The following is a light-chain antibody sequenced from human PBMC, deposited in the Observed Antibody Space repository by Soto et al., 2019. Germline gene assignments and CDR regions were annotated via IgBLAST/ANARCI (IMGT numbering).Light chain of an antibody. CDR1: SSDVGGYNY. V-gene: IGLV2-14*01. Sequence: QSALTQPASVSGSLGQSITISCTGTSSDVGGYNYVSWYQQHPGKAPKLMIYEVSFRPSGVSNRFSGSKSGNTASLTISGLQAEDEADYYCSSYASSSTLIFGGATKLTVL. J-gene: IGLJ2*01. CDR3: SSYASSSTLI. CDR2: EVS.